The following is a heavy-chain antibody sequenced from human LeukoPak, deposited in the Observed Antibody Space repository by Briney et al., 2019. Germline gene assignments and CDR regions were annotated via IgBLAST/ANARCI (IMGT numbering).Heavy chain of an antibody. CDR2: IYSSGST. V-gene: IGHV4-59*12. CDR1: GGSIGSYY. J-gene: IGHJ4*02. D-gene: IGHD6-13*01. Sequence: SETLSLTCTVSGGSIGSYYWSWIRQPPGKGLEWIGYIYSSGSTNYNPSLKSRVTISVDTSRNQFSLRLSSVTAADTAVYYCARDGRGYASSWYFDLWGQGTLVTVSS. CDR3: ARDGRGYASSWYFDL.